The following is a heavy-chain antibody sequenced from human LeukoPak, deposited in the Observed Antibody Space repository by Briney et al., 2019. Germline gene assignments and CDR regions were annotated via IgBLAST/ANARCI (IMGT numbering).Heavy chain of an antibody. CDR2: ISAYNGNT. CDR1: GYTFTSYG. J-gene: IGHJ5*02. V-gene: IGHV1-18*01. Sequence: ASVKVSCKASGYTFTSYGISWVRQAPGQGLEWMGWISAYNGNTNYAQKLQGRVTMTTDTSTSTAYMELRSLRSDDTAVYYCARVSHGYSSSQEMNNWFDPWGQGTLVTVSS. D-gene: IGHD6-13*01. CDR3: ARVSHGYSSSQEMNNWFDP.